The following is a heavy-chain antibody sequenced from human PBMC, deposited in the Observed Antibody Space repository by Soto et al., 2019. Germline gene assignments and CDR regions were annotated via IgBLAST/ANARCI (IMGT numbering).Heavy chain of an antibody. CDR1: GYPFTGYY. V-gene: IGHV1-2*02. CDR3: ARASNIVVVTAIQEDDAFDI. CDR2: INPNSGGT. Sequence: QVQLVQSGAEVKKPGASVKVSCKASGYPFTGYYMHWVRQAPGQGLERMGWINPNSGGTNYAQKFQGRVSMTRDTCISTAYMELSRLRSDDTAVYYCARASNIVVVTAIQEDDAFDIWGQGTMVTVSS. D-gene: IGHD2-21*02. J-gene: IGHJ3*02.